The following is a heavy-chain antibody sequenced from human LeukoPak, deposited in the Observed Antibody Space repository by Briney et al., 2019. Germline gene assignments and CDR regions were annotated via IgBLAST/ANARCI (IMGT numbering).Heavy chain of an antibody. CDR1: GFTFSSYS. CDR3: VRERRGSYRVDY. J-gene: IGHJ4*02. Sequence: GGSLRLSCAASGFTFSSYSMNWVRQAPGKGLEWVSSISSSSSYIYYADSVKGRFTISRDNAKNSLYLQMNSLRAEDTAVYYYVRERRGSYRVDYWGKGTLVTVSS. V-gene: IGHV3-21*01. CDR2: ISSSSSYI. D-gene: IGHD1-26*01.